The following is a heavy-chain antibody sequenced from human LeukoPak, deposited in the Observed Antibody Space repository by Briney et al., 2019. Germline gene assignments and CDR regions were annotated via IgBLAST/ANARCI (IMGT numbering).Heavy chain of an antibody. Sequence: GGSLRLSCAASGFTFSSYAMHWVRQAPGKGLEWVAVISYDGSNKYYADSVKGRFTISRDNSKNSLYLQMNTLRAEDTAVYYCARNGNRSLVWAFDIWGQGTMVTVSS. D-gene: IGHD6-13*01. CDR2: ISYDGSNK. V-gene: IGHV3-30-3*01. CDR1: GFTFSSYA. J-gene: IGHJ3*02. CDR3: ARNGNRSLVWAFDI.